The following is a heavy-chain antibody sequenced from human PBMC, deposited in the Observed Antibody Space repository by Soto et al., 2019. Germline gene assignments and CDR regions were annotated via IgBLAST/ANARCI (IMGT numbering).Heavy chain of an antibody. CDR2: FDPEDGET. V-gene: IGHV1-24*01. CDR3: ATEIVAGTRTVETGGKLY. D-gene: IGHD6-19*01. CDR1: GYTLTELS. Sequence: ASVKVSCKVSGYTLTELSMHWVRQAPGKGLEWMGGFDPEDGETIYAQKFQGRVTMTEDTSTDTAYMELSSLRSEDTAVYYCATEIVAGTRTVETGGKLYWGQGTLVTVSS. J-gene: IGHJ4*02.